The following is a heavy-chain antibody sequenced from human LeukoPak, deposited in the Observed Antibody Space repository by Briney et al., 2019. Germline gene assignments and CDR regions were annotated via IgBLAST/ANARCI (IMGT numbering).Heavy chain of an antibody. J-gene: IGHJ6*02. CDR2: IYPGDSDT. CDR1: GYSFTSHW. CDR3: ARHNGVARSYYYYYYGMDV. Sequence: GESLKISCKGSGYSFTSHWIGWVRQMPGKGLEWMGIIYPGDSDTRYSPSFQGQVTISADKSISTAYLQWSSLKASDTAMYYCARHNGVARSYYYYYYGMDVWGQGTTVTVSS. V-gene: IGHV5-51*01. D-gene: IGHD1-26*01.